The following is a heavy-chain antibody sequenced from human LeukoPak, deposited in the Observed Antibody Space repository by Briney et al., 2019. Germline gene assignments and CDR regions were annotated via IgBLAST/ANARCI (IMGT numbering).Heavy chain of an antibody. Sequence: SVKVSCKASGYTFTSYAISWVRQAPGQGLEWMGGIIPIFGTANYAQKFQGRVTITADESTSTAYMELSSLRSEDTAVYYCARTLWFGELFLYFDYWGQGTLVTVSS. D-gene: IGHD3-10*01. V-gene: IGHV1-69*13. CDR3: ARTLWFGELFLYFDY. J-gene: IGHJ4*02. CDR2: IIPIFGTA. CDR1: GYTFTSYA.